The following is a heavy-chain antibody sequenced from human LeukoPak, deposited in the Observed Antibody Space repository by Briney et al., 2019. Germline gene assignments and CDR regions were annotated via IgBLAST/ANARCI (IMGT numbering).Heavy chain of an antibody. D-gene: IGHD3-9*01. CDR2: IYYSGST. V-gene: IGHV4-59*01. J-gene: IGHJ4*02. CDR1: GGSISSYY. CDR3: ARVQESQIDYYFDY. Sequence: SETLSLTCTVSGGSISSYYWSWIRQPPGKGLEWIGYIYYSGSTNYNPSLKSRVTISVDTSKNQFSLKLSSVTAADTAVYYCARVQESQIDYYFDYWGQGTLVAVSS.